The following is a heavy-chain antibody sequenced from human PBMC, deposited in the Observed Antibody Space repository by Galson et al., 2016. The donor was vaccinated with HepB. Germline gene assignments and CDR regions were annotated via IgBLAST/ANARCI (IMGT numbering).Heavy chain of an antibody. CDR1: GGSISSGDYY. CDR2: IYYSGST. CDR3: ARVRSGYSGYANPYYYGMDV. J-gene: IGHJ6*02. Sequence: TLSLTCTVSGGSISSGDYYWSWIRQPPGKGLEWIGYIYYSGSTYYNPSLKSRFTISVDTSKNQFSLKLNSVTPEDTAVYYCARVRSGYSGYANPYYYGMDVWGQGTTVTVSS. D-gene: IGHD5-12*01. V-gene: IGHV4-30-4*01.